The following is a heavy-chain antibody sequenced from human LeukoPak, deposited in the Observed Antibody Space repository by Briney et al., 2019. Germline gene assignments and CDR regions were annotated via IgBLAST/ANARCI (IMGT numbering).Heavy chain of an antibody. D-gene: IGHD1-7*01. CDR1: GGSISSANYN. CDR3: ARDKDWNFD. V-gene: IGHV4-61*02. Sequence: SQTLSLTCTVSGGSISSANYNWSWIRQPAGKGLEWIGRIYTSGSTNYNPTLRSRVTISVDTSKNQFSLKLRSVTAADTAIYYCARDKDWNFDWGQGTLVTVSS. J-gene: IGHJ4*02. CDR2: IYTSGST.